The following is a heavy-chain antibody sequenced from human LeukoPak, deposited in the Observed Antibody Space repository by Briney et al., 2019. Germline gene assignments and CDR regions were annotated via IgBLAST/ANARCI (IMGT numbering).Heavy chain of an antibody. J-gene: IGHJ4*02. Sequence: GGSLRLSCAASGFTFSSYWMSWVRQAPGKGLEWVSGISGSGDSTYFADSVKGRFTISRDNAKNSLYLQMNSLRAEDTAVYYCARIDTVFERIWGRGTLVTVSS. V-gene: IGHV3-23*01. CDR3: ARIDTVFERI. CDR2: ISGSGDST. D-gene: IGHD3-3*01. CDR1: GFTFSSYW.